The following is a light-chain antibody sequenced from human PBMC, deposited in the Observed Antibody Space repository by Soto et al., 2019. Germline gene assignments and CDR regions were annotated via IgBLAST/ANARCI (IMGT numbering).Light chain of an antibody. CDR3: QVRDVWPS. J-gene: IGKJ1*01. Sequence: IVLTQSPVTLALSPGESAVLSCRASQTVSSSLAWYQHKPGQAPRLFIYDASKRAPGIPARFTGSGSGTHFTRTISSLEPEDIAVYYCQVRDVWPSFGQGTKVEIK. CDR2: DAS. V-gene: IGKV3-11*01. CDR1: QTVSSS.